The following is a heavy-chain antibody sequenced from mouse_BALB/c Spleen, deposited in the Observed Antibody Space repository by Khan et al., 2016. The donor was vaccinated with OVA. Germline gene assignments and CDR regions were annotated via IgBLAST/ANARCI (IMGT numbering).Heavy chain of an antibody. CDR3: ARGQYGNSAWFAN. D-gene: IGHD2-1*01. Sequence: QVQLQQSGPGLVAPSQSLSITCTVAGFSLTSYGVHWVRQPPGKGLEWLGVIWAGGSTNYNSALMSRLIISKDNSKSQVLLKMSSLQTDDTAMYYGARGQYGNSAWFANWGQGTLVTVSA. V-gene: IGHV2-9*02. CDR1: GFSLTSYG. CDR2: IWAGGST. J-gene: IGHJ3*01.